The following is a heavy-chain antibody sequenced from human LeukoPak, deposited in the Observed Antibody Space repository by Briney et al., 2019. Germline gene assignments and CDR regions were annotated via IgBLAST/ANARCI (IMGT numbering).Heavy chain of an antibody. Sequence: SETLSLTCAVSGGSISSGGYSWSWIRQPPGKGLEWIGYIYHSGSTYYNPSLKSRVTISVDRSKNQFSLKPSSVTAADTAVYYCARSSVHYDFWNGDAFDIWGQGTMVTVSS. V-gene: IGHV4-30-2*01. D-gene: IGHD3-3*01. CDR1: GGSISSGGYS. CDR2: IYHSGST. CDR3: ARSSVHYDFWNGDAFDI. J-gene: IGHJ3*02.